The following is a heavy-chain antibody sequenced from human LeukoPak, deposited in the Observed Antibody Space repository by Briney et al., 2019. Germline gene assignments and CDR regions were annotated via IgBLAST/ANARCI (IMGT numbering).Heavy chain of an antibody. J-gene: IGHJ4*02. Sequence: ASVKVSCKASGYTFTSYGISWVRQAPGQGLEWMGWISAYNGNTNYAQKLQGRVTMTTDTSTSTAYMELRSLRSDDTAVYYCARAAHLRYGSGSYSNYWGQGTLVTVSS. V-gene: IGHV1-18*01. CDR1: GYTFTSYG. CDR2: ISAYNGNT. CDR3: ARAAHLRYGSGSYSNY. D-gene: IGHD3-10*01.